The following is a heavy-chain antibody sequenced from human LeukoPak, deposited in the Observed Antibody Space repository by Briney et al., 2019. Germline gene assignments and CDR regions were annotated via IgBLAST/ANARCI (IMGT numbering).Heavy chain of an antibody. V-gene: IGHV4-34*01. J-gene: IGHJ6*03. D-gene: IGHD3-10*01. CDR2: INHSGGT. CDR1: GGSFSGYY. Sequence: PSETLSLTCAVYGGSFSGYYWSWIRQPPGKGLEWIGEINHSGGTNYNPSLKSRVTISVDTSKNQFSLKLSSVTAADTAVYYCARLKYVLLKPLNHMDVWGKGTTVTISS. CDR3: ARLKYVLLKPLNHMDV.